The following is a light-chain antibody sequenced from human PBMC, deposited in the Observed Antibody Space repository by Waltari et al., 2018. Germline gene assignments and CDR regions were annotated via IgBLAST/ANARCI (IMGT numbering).Light chain of an antibody. Sequence: DIVLTQSPDTLSFFPGETATLSCRASQTISSTYLAWYQQKPGQAPRLRIHSASRRATALPDRFSGSGSGTDFTLTVSRLEPDDFAVYYCQLYGSSPLFTFGPGTKVEIK. CDR2: SAS. J-gene: IGKJ3*01. CDR3: QLYGSSPLFT. CDR1: QTISSTY. V-gene: IGKV3-20*01.